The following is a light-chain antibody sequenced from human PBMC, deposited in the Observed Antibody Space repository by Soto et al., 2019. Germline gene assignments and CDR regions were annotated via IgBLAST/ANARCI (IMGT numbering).Light chain of an antibody. Sequence: DIVMTQTPLSLPVTVGQPASISCRPSKSLVYIAGTSPWSWLQQRPDQPPRLLIYKISNRFSGVPDRFSGSGAGTDFTLKISRVEAEDVGVYYCMQATQIPPTFGQGTKLEIK. V-gene: IGKV2-24*01. J-gene: IGKJ2*01. CDR3: MQATQIPPT. CDR1: KSLVYIAGTSP. CDR2: KIS.